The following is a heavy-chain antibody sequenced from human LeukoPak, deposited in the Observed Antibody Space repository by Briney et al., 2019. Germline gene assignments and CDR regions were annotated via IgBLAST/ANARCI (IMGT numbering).Heavy chain of an antibody. V-gene: IGHV3-11*04. CDR3: ASIVGAPTIDY. CDR1: GFTFDDYG. D-gene: IGHD1-26*01. J-gene: IGHJ4*02. CDR2: ISSSGSTI. Sequence: PGGSLRLSCAASGFTFDDYGMSWVRQAPGKGLEWVSYISSSGSTIYYADSVKGRFTISRDNAKNSLYLQMNSLRAEDTAVYYCASIVGAPTIDYWGQGTLVTVSS.